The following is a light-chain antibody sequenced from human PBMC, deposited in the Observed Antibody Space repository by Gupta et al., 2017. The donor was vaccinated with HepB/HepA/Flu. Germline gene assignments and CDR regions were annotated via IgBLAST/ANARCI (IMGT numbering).Light chain of an antibody. V-gene: IGKV3-11*01. CDR1: QNVRGL. CDR2: DTS. Sequence: EIVLTQSPATLSLSPGEGSTLSCRASQNVRGLLAWYQQRPGQAPRLLVYDTSNRATGVPARFSGSGCGTEFTLTISSREPEDFAVYYCQQRSSCPFPFGRGTKVEIK. CDR3: QQRSSCPFP. J-gene: IGKJ1*01.